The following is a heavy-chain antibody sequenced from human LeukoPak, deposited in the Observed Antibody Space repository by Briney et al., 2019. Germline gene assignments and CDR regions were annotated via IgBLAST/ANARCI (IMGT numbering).Heavy chain of an antibody. CDR3: ARESTAAAADY. V-gene: IGHV4-61*02. D-gene: IGHD6-13*01. Sequence: ASETLSLTCTVPGTYITSDGFYWSWLRQPAGKGLEWIGRIYSSGTTTYNPSLQSRVTIAVDTSKNQFSLTVNSVTAADTAKYFCARESTAAAADYWGQGTLVTVSS. CDR2: IYSSGTT. CDR1: GTYITSDGFY. J-gene: IGHJ4*02.